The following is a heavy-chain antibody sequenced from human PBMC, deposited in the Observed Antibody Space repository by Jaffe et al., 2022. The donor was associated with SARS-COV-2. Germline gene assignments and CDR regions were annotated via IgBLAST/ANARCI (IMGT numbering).Heavy chain of an antibody. CDR1: GFTFSSYS. CDR2: ISSTSTYI. CDR3: VRDGKVPAASINYFDH. D-gene: IGHD2-2*01. Sequence: EVHLVESGGGLVNPGGSLRLSCAASGFTFSSYSMNWVRHAPGKGLEWVSSISSTSTYIYYADSVKGRFTISRDNAKNSLYLQMNSLRAEDTAVYYCVRDGKVPAASINYFDHWGQGTLVTVSS. J-gene: IGHJ4*02. V-gene: IGHV3-21*01.